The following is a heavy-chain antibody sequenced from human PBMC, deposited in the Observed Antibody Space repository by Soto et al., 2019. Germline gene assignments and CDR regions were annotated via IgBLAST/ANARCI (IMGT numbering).Heavy chain of an antibody. CDR3: AKDRGGIYARCFDY. J-gene: IGHJ4*02. V-gene: IGHV3-9*01. CDR1: GFTFDDYA. Sequence: EVQLVESGGGLVQPGRSLRLSCAASGFTFDDYAMHWVRQAPGKGLEWVSGISWNSGSIGYADSVKGRFTISRDHDKNSLYLQMNSLRAEDTSLYYCAKDRGGIYARCFDYWGQGTLVTVSA. D-gene: IGHD5-12*01. CDR2: ISWNSGSI.